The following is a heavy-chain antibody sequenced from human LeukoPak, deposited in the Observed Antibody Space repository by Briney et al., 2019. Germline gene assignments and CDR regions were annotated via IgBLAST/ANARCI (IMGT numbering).Heavy chain of an antibody. CDR1: GFTFSSYA. V-gene: IGHV3-23*01. CDR2: ISGSGGST. D-gene: IGHD6-13*01. J-gene: IGHJ4*02. Sequence: GGSLRLSCAASGFTFSSYAMSWVRQAPGKGLEWVSAISGSGGSTYYADSVKGRFTISRDNSKNTLYLQMNSLRAEDTAVYYCAKEGVAAAGRSPYFDYWGQGALVTVSS. CDR3: AKEGVAAAGRSPYFDY.